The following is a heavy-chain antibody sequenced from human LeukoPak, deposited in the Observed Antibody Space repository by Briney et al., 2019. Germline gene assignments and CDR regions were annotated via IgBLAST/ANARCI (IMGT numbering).Heavy chain of an antibody. D-gene: IGHD3-10*01. CDR1: GYTFTTYY. J-gene: IGHJ5*02. V-gene: IGHV1-46*01. CDR3: ARANRGVRGVINWWFDP. Sequence: ASVKVSCKTSGYTFTTYYIHWVRQAPGQGLEWMGIINSSGGSTVYAQKFQGRVTMTREMSTSTVYMELSSLRSEDTAVYYCARANRGVRGVINWWFDPWGQGTLVTVSS. CDR2: INSSGGST.